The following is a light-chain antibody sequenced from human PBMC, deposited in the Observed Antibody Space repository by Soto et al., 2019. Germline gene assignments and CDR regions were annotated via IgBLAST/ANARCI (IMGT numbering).Light chain of an antibody. J-gene: IGKJ5*01. CDR1: QSISSY. CDR3: QQSYSTPIT. V-gene: IGKV1-39*01. CDR2: AAS. Sequence: DIQMTQSPSSLSASVGDIVTITCRAGQSISSYLNWYQQKPGKAPKLLIYAASNLKSWVPSSFSGIGSGTDFTLTISSLQPEDFATYYCQQSYSTPITFGQGTRLEIK.